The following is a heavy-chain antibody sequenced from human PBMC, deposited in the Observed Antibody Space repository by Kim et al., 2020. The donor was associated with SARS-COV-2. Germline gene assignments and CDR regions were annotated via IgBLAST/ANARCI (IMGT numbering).Heavy chain of an antibody. CDR2: IYYSGST. CDR1: GGSISSYY. Sequence: SETLSLTCTVSGGSISSYYWSWIRHPPGKGLEWIGYIYYSGSTNYNSSLKSRVTISVDTSKNQFSLKLSSVTAADTDGYCCACSSSSWYSYAWGQGTLVTVSS. D-gene: IGHD6-13*01. CDR3: ACSSSSWYSYA. J-gene: IGHJ4*02. V-gene: IGHV4-59*13.